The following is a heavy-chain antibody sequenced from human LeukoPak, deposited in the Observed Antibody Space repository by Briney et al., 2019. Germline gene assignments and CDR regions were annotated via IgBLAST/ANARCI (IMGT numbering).Heavy chain of an antibody. V-gene: IGHV3-7*01. CDR1: GFTFSSYW. J-gene: IGHJ4*02. D-gene: IGHD5-24*01. CDR2: IKQDGSEK. Sequence: GGSLRLSCAASGFTFSSYWMSWVRQAPGKRLEWVANIKQDGSEKYYVDSVKGRFTISRDNAKNSLYLQMNSLRAEDTAVYYCARGRRVEMATILDYWGQGTLVTVSS. CDR3: ARGRRVEMATILDY.